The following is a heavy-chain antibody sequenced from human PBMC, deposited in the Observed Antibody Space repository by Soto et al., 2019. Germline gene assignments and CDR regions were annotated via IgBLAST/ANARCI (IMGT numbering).Heavy chain of an antibody. J-gene: IGHJ6*02. V-gene: IGHV3-11*01. Sequence: GGSLRLSCAASGFNFSDYYMSWLRQAPGKGLEWVSYISSSGSTIYYADSVKGRFTISRDNAKNSLYLQMNSLRAEDTAVYYCASPLGKYYYYYYGMDVWGQGTTVTVSS. CDR3: ASPLGKYYYYYYGMDV. CDR2: ISSSGSTI. CDR1: GFNFSDYY.